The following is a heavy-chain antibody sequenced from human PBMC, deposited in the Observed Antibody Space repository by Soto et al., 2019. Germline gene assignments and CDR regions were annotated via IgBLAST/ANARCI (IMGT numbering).Heavy chain of an antibody. J-gene: IGHJ4*02. V-gene: IGHV4-39*01. Sequence: PSETLSLTCTVSSGSISSKNYYWGWIRQPPGKGLEWIGSIYYRGSTYYNPSHKSRVTISLDTSKNQFSLRLSSVTAADTAVFYCARATMWGFDYWGQGALVTVSS. CDR2: IYYRGST. D-gene: IGHD3-10*02. CDR1: SGSISSKNYY. CDR3: ARATMWGFDY.